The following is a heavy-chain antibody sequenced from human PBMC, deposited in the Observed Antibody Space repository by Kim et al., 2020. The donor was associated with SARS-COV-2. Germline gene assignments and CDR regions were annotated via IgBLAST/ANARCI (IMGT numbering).Heavy chain of an antibody. J-gene: IGHJ4*02. D-gene: IGHD4-17*01. V-gene: IGHV4-30-2*04. CDR3: ASVTLTVTTDY. Sequence: TYYNPSLRSRVTISVDTSKNQFSRKLSSVTAADTAVYYCASVTLTVTTDYWGQGTLVTVSS. CDR2: T.